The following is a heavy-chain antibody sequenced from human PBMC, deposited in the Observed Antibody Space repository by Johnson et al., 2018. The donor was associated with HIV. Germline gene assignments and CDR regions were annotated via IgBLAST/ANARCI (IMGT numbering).Heavy chain of an antibody. CDR2: VNSDGSSL. CDR3: AKNRDPSLGGTMVQGPPRDAFDI. Sequence: VQLVESAGGVPQPGASLRLSCAASAFTFSSYGMHWVRQAPGTGLVWVSRVNSDGSSLSYADSVKGRFPISRDNSNNSLYLQMNSLRAGDTALYYSAKNRDPSLGGTMVQGPPRDAFDIWGQGTMDTVSS. J-gene: IGHJ3*02. D-gene: IGHD3-10*01. CDR1: AFTFSSYG. V-gene: IGHV3-74*02.